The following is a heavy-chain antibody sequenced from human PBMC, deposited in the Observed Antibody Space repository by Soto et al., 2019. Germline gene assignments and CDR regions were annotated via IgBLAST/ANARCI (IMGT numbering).Heavy chain of an antibody. CDR3: AREYYYGSGSYLDY. J-gene: IGHJ4*02. V-gene: IGHV3-30-3*01. Sequence: VQLVESGGGVVQPGRSLRLSCAASGFTFSSYAMHWVRQAPGKGLEWVAVISYDGSNKYYADSVKGRFTISRDNSKNMLYLQMNSLRAEDTAVYYCAREYYYGSGSYLDYWGQGTLVTVSS. CDR2: ISYDGSNK. CDR1: GFTFSSYA. D-gene: IGHD3-10*01.